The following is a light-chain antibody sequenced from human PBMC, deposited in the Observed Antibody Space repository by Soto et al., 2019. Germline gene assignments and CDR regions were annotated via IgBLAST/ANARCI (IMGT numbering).Light chain of an antibody. CDR3: SSYTTSGALVV. V-gene: IGLV2-14*01. CDR2: DVS. Sequence: QSALTQPASVSGSPGQSITISCTGTSSDIGGYKYVSWYQQHPGKAPKLMIYDVSNRPSGVSNRFSGSKSGNTASLTVSGLQAEYEADYYCSSYTTSGALVVFGGGTQLTVL. J-gene: IGLJ2*01. CDR1: SSDIGGYKY.